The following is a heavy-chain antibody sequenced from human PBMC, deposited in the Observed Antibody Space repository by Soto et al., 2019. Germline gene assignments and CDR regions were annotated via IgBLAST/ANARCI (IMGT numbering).Heavy chain of an antibody. CDR2: ISAYNGNT. V-gene: IGHV1-18*01. Sequence: DSVKVSCKASGYTFTSYGISWVRQAPGQGLEWMGWISAYNGNTNYAQKLQGRVTMTTDTSTSTAYMELRSLRSDDTAVYYCARDSSSWGYYYYVMDVCGQGTTVTVSS. CDR1: GYTFTSYG. D-gene: IGHD6-13*01. CDR3: ARDSSSWGYYYYVMDV. J-gene: IGHJ6*02.